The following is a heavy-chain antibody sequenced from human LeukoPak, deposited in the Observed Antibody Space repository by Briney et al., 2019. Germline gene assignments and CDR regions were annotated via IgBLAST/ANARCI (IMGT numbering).Heavy chain of an antibody. J-gene: IGHJ4*02. CDR3: ARHGGGYDYDY. CDR1: GGSISSGGYY. CDR2: IYSSGSA. Sequence: SETLSLTCTVSGGSISSGGYYWSWIRQLPGKGLEWIGYIYSSGSAIYNPSLKSRVTISEDTSKNQFSLKLSSVTAADTAVYYCARHGGGYDYDYWGQGTLVTVSS. V-gene: IGHV4-61*08. D-gene: IGHD5-12*01.